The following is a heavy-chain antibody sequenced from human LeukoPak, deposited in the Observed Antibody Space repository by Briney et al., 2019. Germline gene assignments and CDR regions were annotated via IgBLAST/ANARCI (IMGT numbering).Heavy chain of an antibody. CDR3: ARAHMLSSFAFDI. CDR1: GFTFSSYW. J-gene: IGHJ3*02. Sequence: GGSLRLSCAASGFTFSSYWMSWVRQAPGKGLEWVANIKQDGSEKYYVDSVKGRFTISRDNAKNSLYLQMNSLRAEDKAVYYCARAHMLSSFAFDIWGQGTMVTVSS. D-gene: IGHD3-10*02. CDR2: IKQDGSEK. V-gene: IGHV3-7*01.